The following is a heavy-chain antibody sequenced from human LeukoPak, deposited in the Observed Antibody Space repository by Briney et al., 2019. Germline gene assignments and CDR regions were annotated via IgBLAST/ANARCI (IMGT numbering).Heavy chain of an antibody. V-gene: IGHV4-31*03. CDR3: ARAMITFGGVIVNDY. J-gene: IGHJ4*02. CDR1: GGSISSGGYY. CDR2: IYYSGST. D-gene: IGHD3-16*02. Sequence: SETLSLTCTVSGGSISSGGYYWSWIRQHPGKGLEWIGYIYYSGSTYYNPSLKSRVTISVDTSKNQFSLKLSPVTAADTAVYYCARAMITFGGVIVNDYWGQGTLVTVSS.